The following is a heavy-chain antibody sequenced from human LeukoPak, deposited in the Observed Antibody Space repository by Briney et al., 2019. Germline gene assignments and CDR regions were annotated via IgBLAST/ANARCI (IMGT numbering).Heavy chain of an antibody. J-gene: IGHJ4*02. Sequence: GGSLRLSCAASGFTFSNYWMHWVRQAPGKGLVWVSRIKSDGSRTDYADSVKGRFTISRDNAKNTLYLQMNSLRAEDTAVYYCARDGRPGSYGDYGGYFDYWGQGTLVTVSS. CDR2: IKSDGSRT. CDR1: GFTFSNYW. V-gene: IGHV3-74*01. D-gene: IGHD4-17*01. CDR3: ARDGRPGSYGDYGGYFDY.